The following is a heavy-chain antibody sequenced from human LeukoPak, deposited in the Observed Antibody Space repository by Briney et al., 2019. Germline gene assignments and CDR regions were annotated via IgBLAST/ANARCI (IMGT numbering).Heavy chain of an antibody. CDR1: GGSISSYY. Sequence: SETLSLTCTVSGGSISSYYWSWIRQPPGKGLEWIGEINHSGSTNYNPSLKSRVTISVDTSKNQFSLKLSSVTAADTAVYYCARRGVGYCSSTSCRLRFLEWLLDYWGQGTLVTVSS. V-gene: IGHV4-34*01. CDR3: ARRGVGYCSSTSCRLRFLEWLLDY. D-gene: IGHD2-2*01. CDR2: INHSGST. J-gene: IGHJ4*02.